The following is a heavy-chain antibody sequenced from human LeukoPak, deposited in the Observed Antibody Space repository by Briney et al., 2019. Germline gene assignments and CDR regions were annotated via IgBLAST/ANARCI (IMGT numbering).Heavy chain of an antibody. D-gene: IGHD3-22*01. CDR2: INHSGNT. V-gene: IGHV4-34*01. CDR3: ARLNSAKRITMIVVPRGWFDP. Sequence: SETLSLTCAVYGGSFSGYYWSWIRQPPGKGLEWIGEINHSGNTNYNPSLKSRVTISVDTSKNQFSLKLSSVTAADTAVYYCARLNSAKRITMIVVPRGWFDPWGQGTLVTVSS. CDR1: GGSFSGYY. J-gene: IGHJ5*02.